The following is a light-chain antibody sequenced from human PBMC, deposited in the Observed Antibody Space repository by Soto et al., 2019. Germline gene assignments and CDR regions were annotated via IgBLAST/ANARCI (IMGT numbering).Light chain of an antibody. CDR1: QGVASN. V-gene: IGKV3-15*01. CDR2: GAS. Sequence: EIVMTQSPASLSVSPGDGVTLSCRASQGVASNVAWYQQKPGQGPRLLIHGASTRAVGVPARFSGSGSGTDFTLTISSLQSEDFAVYYCQQYHNWPPQYTFGQGTKLQIK. J-gene: IGKJ2*01. CDR3: QQYHNWPPQYT.